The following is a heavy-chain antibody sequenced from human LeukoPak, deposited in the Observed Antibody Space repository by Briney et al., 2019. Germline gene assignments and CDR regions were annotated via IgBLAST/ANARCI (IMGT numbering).Heavy chain of an antibody. CDR1: GFTFSSYA. CDR2: ISSSGGST. CDR3: AKGYSSGWYFDY. J-gene: IGHJ4*02. V-gene: IGHV3-23*01. Sequence: PGGSLRLSCAASGFTFSSYAMSWVRQAPGKGLEWVSAISSSGGSTYYADSVKGRFTISRDNSKNTLYLQMNSLRAEDTAVYYCAKGYSSGWYFDYWGQGTLVTVSS. D-gene: IGHD6-19*01.